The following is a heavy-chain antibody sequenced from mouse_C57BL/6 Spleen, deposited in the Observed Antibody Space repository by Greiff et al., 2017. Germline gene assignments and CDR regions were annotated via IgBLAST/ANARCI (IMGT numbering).Heavy chain of an antibody. D-gene: IGHD2-1*01. CDR1: GFSLTSYG. V-gene: IGHV2-5*01. CDR2: IWRGGST. J-gene: IGHJ4*01. Sequence: QLVESGPGLVQPSQSLSITCTVSGFSLTSYGVHWVRQSPGKGLEWLGVIWRGGSTDYNAAFMSRLSITKDNSKSQVFFKMNSLQADDTAIYYCAKRYGNYSYAMDYWGQGTSVTVSS. CDR3: AKRYGNYSYAMDY.